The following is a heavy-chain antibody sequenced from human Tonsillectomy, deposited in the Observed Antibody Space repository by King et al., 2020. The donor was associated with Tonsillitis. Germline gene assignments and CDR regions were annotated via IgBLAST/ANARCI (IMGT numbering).Heavy chain of an antibody. J-gene: IGHJ4*02. Sequence: MQLQESGPGLVKPSETLSLTCSVSGGSISRSSYYWGWIRQPPGKGLEWIGSIYYSGSTYYNPSLKSRVTISVDTSKNQFSLKLSSVTAADTAVYYCAGRPPGDPIFDYWGQGTLVTVSS. CDR2: IYYSGST. V-gene: IGHV4-39*07. CDR1: GGSISRSSYY. CDR3: AGRPPGDPIFDY. D-gene: IGHD4-17*01.